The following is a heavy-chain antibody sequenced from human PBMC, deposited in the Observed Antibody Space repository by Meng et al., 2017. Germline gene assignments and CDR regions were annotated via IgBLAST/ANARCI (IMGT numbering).Heavy chain of an antibody. D-gene: IGHD1-1*01. CDR3: TMYIRGHI. V-gene: IGHV3-73*01. Sequence: GESLKISCAVSGVSFSDFDIHWVRQASGKGLEWVGRIGGRRKNYAAAYAAPVRGRFTISRDDSRSTACLQMDSLKTDDSAVYYCTMYIRGHIWGQGTMVTVSS. CDR1: GVSFSDFD. CDR2: IGGRRKNYAA. J-gene: IGHJ3*02.